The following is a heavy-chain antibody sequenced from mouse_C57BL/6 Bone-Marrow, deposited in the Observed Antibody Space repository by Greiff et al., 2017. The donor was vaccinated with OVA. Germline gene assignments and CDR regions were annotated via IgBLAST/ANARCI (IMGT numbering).Heavy chain of an antibody. V-gene: IGHV1-26*01. J-gene: IGHJ3*01. CDR1: GYTFTDYY. CDR2: INPNNGGT. CDR3: ARSVCYGRAWFAY. Sequence: EVQLQQSGPELVKPGASVKISCTASGYTFTDYYMNWVKQSHGKSLEWIGAINPNNGGTSYNQKFKGKATLTVDKSSSTAYMELRSLTSEDSAVYDCARSVCYGRAWFAYWGQGTLVTVSA. D-gene: IGHD2-1*01.